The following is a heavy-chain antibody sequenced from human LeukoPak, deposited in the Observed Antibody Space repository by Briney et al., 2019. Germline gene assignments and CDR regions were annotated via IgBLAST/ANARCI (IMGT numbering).Heavy chain of an antibody. Sequence: GGSLRLSCAASGFTFSSYAMSWVRQAPGKGLEWVSGISGSGGSTYYADSVKGRFTISRDISKNTLSLQMNSLTAEDTAVYYCAKGSSSGTYYNYFDYWGQGTLVTVSS. CDR3: AKGSSSGTYYNYFDY. V-gene: IGHV3-23*01. J-gene: IGHJ4*02. CDR1: GFTFSSYA. CDR2: ISGSGGST. D-gene: IGHD1-26*01.